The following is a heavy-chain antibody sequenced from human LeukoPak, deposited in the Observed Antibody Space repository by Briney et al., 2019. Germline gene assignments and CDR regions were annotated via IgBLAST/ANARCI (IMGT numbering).Heavy chain of an antibody. CDR2: IYTSGST. V-gene: IGHV4-39*07. CDR3: ARDGGVTIFGVVI. Sequence: SETLSLTCTVSGGSISSSNYYWGWIRQPPGKGLEWIGRIYTSGSTNYNPSLKSRVTMSVDTSKNQFSLKLSSVTAADTAVYYCARDGGVTIFGVVIWGQGTLVTVSS. CDR1: GGSISSSNYY. D-gene: IGHD3-3*01. J-gene: IGHJ4*02.